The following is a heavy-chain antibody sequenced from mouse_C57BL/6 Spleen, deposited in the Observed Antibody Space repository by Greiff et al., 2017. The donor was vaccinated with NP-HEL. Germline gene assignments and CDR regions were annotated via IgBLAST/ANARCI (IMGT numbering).Heavy chain of an antibody. CDR2: SRNKANDYTT. V-gene: IGHV7-1*01. CDR1: GFTFSDFY. CDR3: ARDADYGSSSFAY. D-gene: IGHD1-1*01. Sequence: EVQLVESGGGLVQSGRSLRLSCATSGFTFSDFYMEWVRQAPGKGLEWIAASRNKANDYTTEYSASVKGRFIVSRDTSQSILYLQMNALRAEDTAIYYCARDADYGSSSFAYWGQGTLVTVSA. J-gene: IGHJ3*01.